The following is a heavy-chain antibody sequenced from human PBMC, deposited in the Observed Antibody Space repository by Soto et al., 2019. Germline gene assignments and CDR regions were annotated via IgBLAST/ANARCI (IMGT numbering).Heavy chain of an antibody. CDR1: GFSVKSNY. Sequence: GGSLRLSCAASGFSVKSNYMSWVRQAPGKGLEWVSVIYSDGTTYYTDSVKGRFTISRHNSKDTLYLQMNSLKTEDTAVYYCARAAWGLWFGYMDVWGKGTTVTVSS. CDR3: ARAAWGLWFGYMDV. V-gene: IGHV3-53*04. CDR2: IYSDGTT. D-gene: IGHD3-10*01. J-gene: IGHJ6*03.